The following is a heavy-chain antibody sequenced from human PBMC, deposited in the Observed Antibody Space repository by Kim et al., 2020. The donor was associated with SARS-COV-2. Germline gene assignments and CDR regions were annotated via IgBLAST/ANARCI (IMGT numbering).Heavy chain of an antibody. V-gene: IGHV3-23*01. J-gene: IGHJ4*02. CDR2: ISGSGGST. CDR3: AKQYYLVGSSITMIVGN. CDR1: GFTFSSYA. Sequence: GGSLRLSCAASGFTFSSYAMSWVRQAPGKGLEWVSAISGSGGSTYYADSVKGRFTISRDNSKNTLYLQMNSLRAEDTAVYYCAKQYYLVGSSITMIVGNWGQGTLVTVSS. D-gene: IGHD3-22*01.